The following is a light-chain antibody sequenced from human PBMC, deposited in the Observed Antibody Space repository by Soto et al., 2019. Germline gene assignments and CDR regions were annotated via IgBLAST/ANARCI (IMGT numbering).Light chain of an antibody. J-gene: IGKJ1*01. V-gene: IGKV3-20*01. Sequence: EFVLTQSPGTLSLSPGERATLSCRASQTVRNNYLAWYQQKPGQAPRLLIYDASSRATGIPDRFSGGGSGTDFTLTISRLEPEDFAVYYCQQYGSSIQTFGQGTKVEIK. CDR3: QQYGSSIQT. CDR2: DAS. CDR1: QTVRNNY.